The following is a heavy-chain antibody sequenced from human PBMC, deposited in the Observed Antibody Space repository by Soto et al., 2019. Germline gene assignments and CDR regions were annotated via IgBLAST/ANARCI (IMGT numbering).Heavy chain of an antibody. CDR1: GFSFGSYG. J-gene: IGHJ4*02. CDR2: ISYDGSNR. CDR3: AKIPYYYDTSGYYF. V-gene: IGHV3-30*18. D-gene: IGHD3-22*01. Sequence: QVQLVESGGGVVQPGRSLRLSCAASGFSFGSYGMHWVRQAPGKGLEWVAVISYDGSNRNYADSVKGRFTISRDNSKNTLYLQMNSLRAEDTAVYYCAKIPYYYDTSGYYFWGQGILVTVSS.